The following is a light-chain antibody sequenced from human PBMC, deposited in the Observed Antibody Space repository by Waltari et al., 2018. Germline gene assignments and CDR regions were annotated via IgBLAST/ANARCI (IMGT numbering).Light chain of an antibody. CDR3: TEALQSVT. J-gene: IGKJ5*01. Sequence: EIVMTQSPLSLPVTPGEPASISCRSSQGLLDNNGYNYLDWYLQKPGQSPQILIYLGSNRASGVPDRFSGSGSGTDFTLKISRVEAEDAGVYYCTEALQSVTFGQGTRLEIK. V-gene: IGKV2-28*01. CDR2: LGS. CDR1: QGLLDNNGYNY.